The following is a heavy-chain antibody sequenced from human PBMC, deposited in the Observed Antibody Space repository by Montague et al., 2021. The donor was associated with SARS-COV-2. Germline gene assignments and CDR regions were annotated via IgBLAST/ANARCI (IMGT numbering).Heavy chain of an antibody. Sequence: SLRLSCAASGFTFNNYAMHWVRQAPGKGLEWVALISYEGSITHYTDSLKGRFTISRDSSKNTLYLQMKSLRVEDTAVYYCARAQIFEVVTLYHGMDVWGQGTTVTVSS. CDR2: ISYEGSIT. J-gene: IGHJ6*02. CDR3: ARAQIFEVVTLYHGMDV. D-gene: IGHD3-3*01. CDR1: GFTFNNYA. V-gene: IGHV3-30*04.